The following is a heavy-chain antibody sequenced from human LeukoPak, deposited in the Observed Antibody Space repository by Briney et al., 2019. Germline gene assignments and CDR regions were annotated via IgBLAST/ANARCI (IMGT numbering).Heavy chain of an antibody. J-gene: IGHJ6*02. V-gene: IGHV3-23*01. CDR2: ISGSGGST. Sequence: PGGSLRLSCAASGFTFSSYAMSWVRQAPGKGLEWVSAISGSGGSTYYADSVKGRFTISRDNSKNTLYLQMNSLRAEDTAVYYCARDDLAYCGGDCYSGGMDVWGQGTTVTVSS. D-gene: IGHD2-21*02. CDR3: ARDDLAYCGGDCYSGGMDV. CDR1: GFTFSSYA.